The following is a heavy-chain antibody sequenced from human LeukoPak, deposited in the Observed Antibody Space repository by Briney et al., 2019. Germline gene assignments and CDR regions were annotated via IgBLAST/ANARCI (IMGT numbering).Heavy chain of an antibody. CDR1: GFTFSSYE. Sequence: GGSLRLSCAASGFTFSSYEMNWVRQAPGKGLEWVSYISSSGSTIYYADSVKGRFTISRDNAKNSLYLQMNSLRAEDTAVYYCARQDGYSYGYGESSDWGQGTLVTVSS. CDR3: ARQDGYSYGYGESSD. J-gene: IGHJ4*02. V-gene: IGHV3-48*03. D-gene: IGHD5-18*01. CDR2: ISSSGSTI.